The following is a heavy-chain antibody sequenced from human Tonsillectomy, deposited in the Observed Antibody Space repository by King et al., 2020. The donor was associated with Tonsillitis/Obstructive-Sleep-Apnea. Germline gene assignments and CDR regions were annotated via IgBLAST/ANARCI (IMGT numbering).Heavy chain of an antibody. CDR1: SGSFNDYY. Sequence: VQLQQWGAGLLKPSETLSLTCAVSSGSFNDYYWSWIRQPPGKGLEWIGEINHSGSTNYNPSLKSRVAISLDTSREQVSLKLNSVTAADTAVYYCAASRDWRLEPLGYWGQGTLVTVSS. CDR2: INHSGST. CDR3: AASRDWRLEPLGY. V-gene: IGHV4-34*01. J-gene: IGHJ4*02. D-gene: IGHD3/OR15-3a*01.